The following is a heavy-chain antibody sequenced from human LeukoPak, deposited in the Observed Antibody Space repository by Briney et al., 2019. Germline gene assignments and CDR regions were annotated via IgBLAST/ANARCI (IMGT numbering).Heavy chain of an antibody. V-gene: IGHV4-59*01. CDR3: ARGGGMGHYYYYMDV. CDR1: GGSIISYY. CDR2: IYYSGST. J-gene: IGHJ6*03. D-gene: IGHD5-24*01. Sequence: SETLSLTCTVSGGSIISYYWSWIRQPPGKGLEWIGYIYYSGSTNYNPSLKSRVTISVDTSKNQFSLKLSSVTAADTAVYYCARGGGMGHYYYYMDVWGKGTTVTVSS.